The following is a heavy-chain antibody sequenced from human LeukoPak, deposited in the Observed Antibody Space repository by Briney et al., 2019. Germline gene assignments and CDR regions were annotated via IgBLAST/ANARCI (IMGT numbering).Heavy chain of an antibody. Sequence: GGSLRLSCAASGFSFSGYGMHWVRQAPGRGLEWVAFIRYDGSNEYYADSVKGRFTISRDKSKNTLSLQMNGLRVEDTAVYYCAKVMPPGRIRFYSYYMDVWGKGTTVTVS. CDR3: AKVMPPGRIRFYSYYMDV. J-gene: IGHJ6*03. CDR2: IRYDGSNE. CDR1: GFSFSGYG. V-gene: IGHV3-30*02. D-gene: IGHD2-15*01.